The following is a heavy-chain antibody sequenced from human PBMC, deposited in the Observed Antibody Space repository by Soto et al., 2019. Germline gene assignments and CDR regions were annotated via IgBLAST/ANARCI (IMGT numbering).Heavy chain of an antibody. D-gene: IGHD3-9*01. Sequence: GSLRLSCAASGFTFSSYWMHWVRQAPGKGLVWVSRLNPDGSRTSYADSVKGRFTISRDNAKNTLYLQMNSLIADDTALYYCASVRTGYYNFDYWGQGTLVTVSS. CDR1: GFTFSSYW. J-gene: IGHJ4*02. CDR2: LNPDGSRT. CDR3: ASVRTGYYNFDY. V-gene: IGHV3-74*01.